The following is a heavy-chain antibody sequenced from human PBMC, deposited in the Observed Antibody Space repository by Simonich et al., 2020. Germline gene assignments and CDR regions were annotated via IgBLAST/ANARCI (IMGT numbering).Heavy chain of an antibody. V-gene: IGHV1-18*01. Sequence: QVQLVQSGAEVKKPGASVKVSCKASGYTFTSYGISWVRQAPGQGIEWMGWISASKGNKTYAQKPQGRVTITTDTSTSTAYMELRSLRSDDTAVYYCARSTTGTTAFDIWGQGTMVTVSS. J-gene: IGHJ3*02. CDR3: ARSTTGTTAFDI. CDR1: GYTFTSYG. D-gene: IGHD1-1*01. CDR2: ISASKGNK.